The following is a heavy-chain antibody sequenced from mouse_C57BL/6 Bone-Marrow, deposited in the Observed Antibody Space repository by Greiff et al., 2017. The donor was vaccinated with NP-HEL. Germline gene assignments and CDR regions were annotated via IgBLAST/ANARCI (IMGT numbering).Heavy chain of an antibody. D-gene: IGHD1-1*01. CDR1: GEDGRGDG. CDR2: IYPGSGST. CDR3: ARENYYGSSNWYFDV. J-gene: IGHJ1*03. Sequence: QVQLKQPGAELVKKGEGVKREGKVAGEDGRGDGGAGGGGGSGQGLEWIGDIYPGSGSTNYNEKFKSKATLTVDTSSSTAYMQLSSLTSEDSAVYYCARENYYGSSNWYFDVWGTGTTVTVSS. V-gene: IGHV1-55*01.